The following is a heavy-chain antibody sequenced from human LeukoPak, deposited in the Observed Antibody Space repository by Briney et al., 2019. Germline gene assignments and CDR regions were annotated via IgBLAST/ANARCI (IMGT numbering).Heavy chain of an antibody. J-gene: IGHJ4*02. CDR2: ISSGGST. CDR1: KFTVSDNY. V-gene: IGHV3-66*01. D-gene: IGHD5-18*01. Sequence: GGSLRLSCEVSKFTVSDNYMSWVRQAPGKGLEWVSVISSGGSTYYADSVKGRFTISRDISENTLYLQMNLLRAEDTAVYYCARDWVRGSPKRGYSYGYLDYWGQGTLVTVSS. CDR3: ARDWVRGSPKRGYSYGYLDY.